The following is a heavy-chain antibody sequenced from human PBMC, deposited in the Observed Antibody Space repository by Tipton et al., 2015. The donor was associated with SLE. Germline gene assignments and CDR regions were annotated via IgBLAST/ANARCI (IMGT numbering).Heavy chain of an antibody. CDR2: INHSGST. Sequence: GLVKPSETLSLTCAVYDGSFSSYYWTWIRQSPGKGLEWIGEINHSGSTNYNPSLKSRVTISVDTSKDQFSLELSSVTASDTAVYYCASPGYCSSISCYRGDAFDIWGQGTMVPVSS. J-gene: IGHJ3*02. V-gene: IGHV4-34*01. D-gene: IGHD2-2*02. CDR3: ASPGYCSSISCYRGDAFDI. CDR1: DGSFSSYY.